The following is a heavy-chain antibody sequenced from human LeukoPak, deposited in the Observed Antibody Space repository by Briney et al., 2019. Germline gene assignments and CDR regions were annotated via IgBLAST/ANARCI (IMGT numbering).Heavy chain of an antibody. CDR3: ARERNIVARAFDI. Sequence: SETLSLTCTVSGGSISSYYWSWIRQPPGKGLEWIGYIYYSGSTNYNPSLKSRVTISVDTSKNQFSLRLSSVTAADTAVYYCARERNIVARAFDIWGQGTMVTVSS. CDR2: IYYSGST. V-gene: IGHV4-59*01. D-gene: IGHD5-12*01. J-gene: IGHJ3*02. CDR1: GGSISSYY.